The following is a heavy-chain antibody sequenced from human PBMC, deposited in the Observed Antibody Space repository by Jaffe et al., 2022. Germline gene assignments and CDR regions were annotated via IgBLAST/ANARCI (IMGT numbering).Heavy chain of an antibody. J-gene: IGHJ4*02. CDR1: GFTFNNAW. CDR3: STDPPGY. D-gene: IGHD3-10*01. V-gene: IGHV3-15*01. CDR2: IKSKTDGGTT. Sequence: EVQLVESGGGLVKPGGSLRLSCAASGFTFNNAWMSWVRQTPGKGLEWVGRIKSKTDGGTTDYAAPVKGRFTISRDDSKNMLYLQMNSLKTEDTALYYCSTDPPGYWGQGTLVTVSS.